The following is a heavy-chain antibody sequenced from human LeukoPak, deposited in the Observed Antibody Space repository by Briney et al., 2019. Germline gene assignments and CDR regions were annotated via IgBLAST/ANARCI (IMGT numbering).Heavy chain of an antibody. J-gene: IGHJ4*02. CDR2: IWYDGSNK. D-gene: IGHD5-12*01. Sequence: ARSLRLSCAASGFNFSSFIMHWLSKAPAKRLGWVTVIWYDGSNKYYADSVKGRFTISRDNSKNTLYLLMNSLRAEDTAVYYCARGPSAYPKCFDYWGQGTLVTVSS. V-gene: IGHV3-33*01. CDR1: GFNFSSFI. CDR3: ARGPSAYPKCFDY.